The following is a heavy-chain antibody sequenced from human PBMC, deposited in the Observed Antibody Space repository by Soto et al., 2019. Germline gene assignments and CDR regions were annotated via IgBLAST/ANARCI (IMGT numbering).Heavy chain of an antibody. CDR2: ISSSGSTI. D-gene: IGHD6-19*01. CDR3: ARDSPYSSGWYLGRRGPDYYNYGMDV. Sequence: AGGSLRLSCAASGFTFSSYEMNWVRQAPGKGLEWVSYISSSGSTIYYADSVKGRFTISRDNAKNSLYLQMNSLRAEDTAVYYCARDSPYSSGWYLGRRGPDYYNYGMDVWGQGTTVTVSS. CDR1: GFTFSSYE. V-gene: IGHV3-48*03. J-gene: IGHJ6*02.